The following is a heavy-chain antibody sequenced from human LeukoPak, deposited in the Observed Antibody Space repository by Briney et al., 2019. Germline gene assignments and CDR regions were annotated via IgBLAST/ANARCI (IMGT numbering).Heavy chain of an antibody. CDR1: GFTFSSYG. V-gene: IGHV3-30*02. D-gene: IGHD3-9*01. CDR3: AKAYFDWPHPLRE. J-gene: IGHJ4*02. Sequence: GGSLRLSCAASGFTFSSYGMHWVRQAPGKGLEWVAFIRYDGSNKYYADSVKGRFTISRDNSKNTLYLQMNSLRAEDTAVYYCAKAYFDWPHPLREWGQGTLVTVSS. CDR2: IRYDGSNK.